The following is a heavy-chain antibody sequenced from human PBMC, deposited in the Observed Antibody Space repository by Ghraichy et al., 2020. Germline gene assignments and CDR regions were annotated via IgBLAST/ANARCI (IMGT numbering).Heavy chain of an antibody. CDR2: IGTGGDT. CDR1: GFTFSSYD. Sequence: GGSLRLSCAASGFTFSSYDMQWVRQATGKGLEWVSGIGTGGDTYYPDSVEGRFTISRENAKNSLFLQMNSLRAGDTAVYSCGRGSHQGLLQGVDSWGQGTLVTVSS. CDR3: GRGSHQGLLQGVDS. J-gene: IGHJ4*02. D-gene: IGHD3-10*01. V-gene: IGHV3-13*01.